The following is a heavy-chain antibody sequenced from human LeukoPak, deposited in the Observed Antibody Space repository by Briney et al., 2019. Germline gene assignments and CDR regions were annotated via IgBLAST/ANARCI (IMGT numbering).Heavy chain of an antibody. CDR2: ISGRGGYT. Sequence: GGSLRLSCVASGFASGDYDMMWVRQAPGRGLEWVSAISGRGGYTFNADSVKGRFTISRDNSKNTLYLQMNTLRAEDTAVYYCATKTSDFDYWGQGTLVTVSS. CDR3: ATKTSDFDY. J-gene: IGHJ4*02. V-gene: IGHV3-23*01. CDR1: GFASGDYD. D-gene: IGHD1-7*01.